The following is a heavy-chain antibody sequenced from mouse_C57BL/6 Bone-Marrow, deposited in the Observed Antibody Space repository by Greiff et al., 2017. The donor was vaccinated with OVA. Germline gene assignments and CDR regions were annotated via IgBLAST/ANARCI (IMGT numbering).Heavy chain of an antibody. CDR1: GYTFTDYY. D-gene: IGHD2-5*01. V-gene: IGHV1-19*01. CDR3: ASSTYSNPYYFDY. CDR2: INPYNGGT. J-gene: IGHJ2*01. Sequence: EVQLQQSGPVLVKPGASVKMSCKASGYTFTDYYMNWVKQSHGKSLEWIGVINPYNGGTSYNQKFKGKATLTVDKSSSTAYMELNSLTSEDSAVYYCASSTYSNPYYFDYWGQGTTLTVSS.